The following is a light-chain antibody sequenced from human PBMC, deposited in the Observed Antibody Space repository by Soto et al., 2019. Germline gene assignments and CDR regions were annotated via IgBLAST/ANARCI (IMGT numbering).Light chain of an antibody. CDR1: QSVSSN. CDR3: QQYKNWPIT. J-gene: IGKJ5*01. V-gene: IGKV3D-15*01. Sequence: MTQSPATLSVSPGERATLSCRASQSVSSNLAWYQQRPGQAPRLLIYGASTRATGIPARFSGSGSGTEFTLTISSLQSEDFEVYYCQQYKNWPITFGQGTRWRL. CDR2: GAS.